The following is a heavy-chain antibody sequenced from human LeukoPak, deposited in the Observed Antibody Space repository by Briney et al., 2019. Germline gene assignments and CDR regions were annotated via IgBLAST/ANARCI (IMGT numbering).Heavy chain of an antibody. Sequence: PGGSLRLSCAASGFTFSSYAMSWVRQAPGKGLEWVSAISGSGGSTYYADSVKGRFTISRDNSKNTLYLQMNSLRAEDTAVYYCASYYDFWSGENYYMDVWGKGTTVTVSS. J-gene: IGHJ6*03. V-gene: IGHV3-23*01. CDR3: ASYYDFWSGENYYMDV. CDR2: ISGSGGST. CDR1: GFTFSSYA. D-gene: IGHD3-3*01.